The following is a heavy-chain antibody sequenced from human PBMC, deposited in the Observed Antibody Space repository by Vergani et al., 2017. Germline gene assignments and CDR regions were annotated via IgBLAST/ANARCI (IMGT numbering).Heavy chain of an antibody. CDR1: GYSLTGYY. CDR3: ARDEKRYFDFWRGYENYYYYMDV. CDR2: INPNNGGT. J-gene: IGHJ6*03. Sequence: QVQLVQSGAEVKKPGASVKVSCKASGYSLTGYYIHWVRQAPGQGLEWVGWINPNNGGTNYAQKFQGRVTMSRDTSISKVYMELSSLRSDDTAVYYCARDEKRYFDFWRGYENYYYYMDVWGKGTTVTVSS. V-gene: IGHV1-2*02. D-gene: IGHD3-3*01.